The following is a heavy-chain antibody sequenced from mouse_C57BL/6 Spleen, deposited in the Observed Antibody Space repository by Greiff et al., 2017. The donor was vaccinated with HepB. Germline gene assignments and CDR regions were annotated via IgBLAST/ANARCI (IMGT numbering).Heavy chain of an antibody. CDR2: IWRGGST. CDR1: GFSLTSYG. Sequence: QVQLKESGPGLVQPSQSLSITCTVSGFSLTSYGVHWVRQSPGKGLEWLGVIWRGGSTDYNAAFMSRLSITKDNSKSQVFFKMNSLQADDTAIYYCAKNYALSTMITPYAMGYWGQGTSVTVSS. J-gene: IGHJ4*01. V-gene: IGHV2-5*01. D-gene: IGHD2-4*01. CDR3: AKNYALSTMITPYAMGY.